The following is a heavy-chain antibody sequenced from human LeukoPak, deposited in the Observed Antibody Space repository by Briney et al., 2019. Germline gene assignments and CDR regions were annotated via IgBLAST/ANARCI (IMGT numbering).Heavy chain of an antibody. CDR1: GFAFSDYN. V-gene: IGHV3-48*04. D-gene: IGHD3-10*01. CDR3: ARSDAPMDKHFDY. CDR2: ITNWSGTI. J-gene: IGHJ4*02. Sequence: GGSLRLSCAASGFAFSDYNMNWVRQAPGKGLEWVSYITNWSGTIYYADSVKGRFTISRDNAKNSLYLQMNSLRAEDTAVYYCARSDAPMDKHFDYWGQGTLVTASS.